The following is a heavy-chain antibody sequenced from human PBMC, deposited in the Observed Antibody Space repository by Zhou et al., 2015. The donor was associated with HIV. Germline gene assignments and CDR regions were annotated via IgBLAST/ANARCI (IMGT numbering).Heavy chain of an antibody. CDR2: IIPLFHTA. Sequence: QVQLVQSGAEVKKPGSSVKVSCKASGGTFSTFAISWVRQAPGQGLEWMGGIIPLFHTANYAQKFQGRVTITADKSTSTAYMELSSLSSEDTAVYYCARYADYGDYHFDYWGQGTLVSVSS. CDR1: GGTFSTFA. D-gene: IGHD4-17*01. J-gene: IGHJ4*02. V-gene: IGHV1-69*06. CDR3: ARYADYGDYHFDY.